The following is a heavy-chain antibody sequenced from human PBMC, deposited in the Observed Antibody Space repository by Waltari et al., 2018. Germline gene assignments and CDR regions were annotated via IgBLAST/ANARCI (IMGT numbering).Heavy chain of an antibody. Sequence: QVQLQQWGAGLLKPSETLSLTCAVYGGSFSGYYWSWIRQPPGKGLERIGEINHSGSTNYNPSLKSRVTISVDTSKNQFSLKLSSVTAADTAVYYCARHVRKAVRDVFLDYWGQGTLVTVSS. CDR2: INHSGST. V-gene: IGHV4-34*01. J-gene: IGHJ4*02. CDR1: GGSFSGYY. CDR3: ARHVRKAVRDVFLDY. D-gene: IGHD6-19*01.